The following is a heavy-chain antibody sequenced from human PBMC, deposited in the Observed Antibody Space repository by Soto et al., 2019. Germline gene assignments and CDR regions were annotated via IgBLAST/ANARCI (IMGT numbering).Heavy chain of an antibody. V-gene: IGHV3-30-3*01. CDR2: ISYDGSIK. CDR1: GFTFSSYA. J-gene: IGHJ6*02. CDR3: AGDTPPFTYGSGNTVPVLYGMAV. Sequence: GGSLRLSCAASGFTFSSYAMHWVRQAPGKGLEWVAVISYDGSIKYNADSVKGRFTISRENSKNTLYLQMNSLRAEDTAVYYCAGDTPPFTYGSGNTVPVLYGMAVWGQGTTVTVSS. D-gene: IGHD3-10*01.